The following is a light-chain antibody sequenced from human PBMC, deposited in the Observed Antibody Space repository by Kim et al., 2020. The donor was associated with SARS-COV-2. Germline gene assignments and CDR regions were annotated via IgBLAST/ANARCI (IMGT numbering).Light chain of an antibody. Sequence: GQSIAISCTGTSRDVGGYNFVSWYQQRPGKAPKRMIYDVSSRPSGVPTRFSGSKSGTTASLTISGLQAEDEADYYCSSYSSTTPVVFGGGTKVTVL. V-gene: IGLV2-14*03. CDR1: SRDVGGYNF. CDR2: DVS. CDR3: SSYSSTTPVV. J-gene: IGLJ2*01.